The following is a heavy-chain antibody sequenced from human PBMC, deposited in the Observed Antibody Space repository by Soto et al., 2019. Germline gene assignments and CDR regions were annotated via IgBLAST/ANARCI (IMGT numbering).Heavy chain of an antibody. CDR2: INPSGGST. D-gene: IGHD3-3*01. Sequence: ASVKVSCKTSGYTFTSYYMHWVRQAPGQGLEWMGIINPSGGSTSYAQKFQGRVTMTRDTSTSTVYMELSSLRSEDTAVYYCAREGEGILRFLEWSRPAHGMDVWGQGTTVTVSS. J-gene: IGHJ6*02. V-gene: IGHV1-46*01. CDR1: GYTFTSYY. CDR3: AREGEGILRFLEWSRPAHGMDV.